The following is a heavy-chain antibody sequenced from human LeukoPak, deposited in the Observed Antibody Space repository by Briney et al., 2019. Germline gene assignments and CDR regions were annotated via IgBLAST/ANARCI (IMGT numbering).Heavy chain of an antibody. D-gene: IGHD3-22*01. CDR1: GGSISSYY. J-gene: IGHJ4*02. CDR3: AGPYYYDSSSIDY. V-gene: IGHV4-59*01. Sequence: SETLSLTCTVSGGSISSYYWSWVRQPPVKGLEWIGYIYYSGSTNYNPSLKSRVTISVDTSKNQFSLKLSSVTAADTAVYYCAGPYYYDSSSIDYWGQGTLVTVSS. CDR2: IYYSGST.